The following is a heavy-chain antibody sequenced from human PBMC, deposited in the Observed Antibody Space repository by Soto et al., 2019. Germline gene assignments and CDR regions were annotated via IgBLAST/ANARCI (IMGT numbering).Heavy chain of an antibody. D-gene: IGHD6-19*01. J-gene: IGHJ6*02. V-gene: IGHV3-13*01. CDR3: AREKEKAVAGRPHYYYGMDV. CDR1: GFTFSSYD. CDR2: IGTAGDT. Sequence: GGSLRLSCAASGFTFSSYDMHWVRQATGKGLEWVSAIGTAGDTYYPGSVKGRFTISRENAKNSLYLQMNSLRAEDTAVYYCAREKEKAVAGRPHYYYGMDVWGQGTTVTVSS.